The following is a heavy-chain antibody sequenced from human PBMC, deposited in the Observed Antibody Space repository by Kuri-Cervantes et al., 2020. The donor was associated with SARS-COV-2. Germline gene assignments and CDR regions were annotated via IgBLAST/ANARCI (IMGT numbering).Heavy chain of an antibody. J-gene: IGHJ4*02. CDR2: ISWDGGST. D-gene: IGHD4-23*01. Sequence: GESLKISCVASGFTFRSYGVTWVRQAPGKGLEWVSLISWDGGSTYYADSVKGRFTISRDNSKNSLYLQMNSLRTEDTALYYCAKDMTPDYGGNVDYWGQGTLVTVSS. CDR3: AKDMTPDYGGNVDY. CDR1: GFTFRSYG. V-gene: IGHV3-43*01.